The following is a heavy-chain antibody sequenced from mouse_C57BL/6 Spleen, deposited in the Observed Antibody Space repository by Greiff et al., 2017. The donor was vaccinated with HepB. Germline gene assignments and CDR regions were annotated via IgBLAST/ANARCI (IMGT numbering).Heavy chain of an antibody. CDR3: ARRTTDAMDY. D-gene: IGHD2-13*01. Sequence: QVQLQQSGAELVKPGASVKISCKASGYAFSSYWMNWLKQRPGKGLEWIGQIYPGDGDTNYNGKFKGKATLTADKSSSTAYMQLSSLTSEDSAVYFCARRTTDAMDYWGQGTSVTVSS. CDR1: GYAFSSYW. V-gene: IGHV1-80*01. CDR2: IYPGDGDT. J-gene: IGHJ4*01.